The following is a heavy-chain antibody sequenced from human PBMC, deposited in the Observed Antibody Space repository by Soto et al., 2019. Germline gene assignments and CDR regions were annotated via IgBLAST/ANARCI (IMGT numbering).Heavy chain of an antibody. CDR3: AIDCVGADLTVTSGEVGRL. J-gene: IGHJ4*02. V-gene: IGHV1-2*02. D-gene: IGHD1-26*01. CDR2: VNPNSGGT. Sequence: QEQLVQSGADIKKPGASVKVSCKASGPTFSGYYVHWGRQAPGQGLEWMGWVNPNSGGTHYAQNFQGGVSMTRDTSLSAVYMELRSLRPDGMAVYVCAIDCVGADLTVTSGEVGRLWGQGTLVTVSS. CDR1: GPTFSGYY.